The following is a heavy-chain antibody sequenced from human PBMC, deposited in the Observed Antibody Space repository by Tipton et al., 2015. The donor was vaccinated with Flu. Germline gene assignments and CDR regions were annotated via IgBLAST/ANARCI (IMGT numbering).Heavy chain of an antibody. CDR2: ISGSGGST. D-gene: IGHD3-3*01. CDR1: GFTFSSYA. CDR3: VKDPRFTIFGGVTSRAFDI. Sequence: SLRLSCAASGFTFSSYAMSWVRQAPGKGLEWVSAISGSGGSTYYADSVKCRFTISRDNSKNTLYLQMSSLRAEDTAVSYCVKDPRFTIFGGVTSRAFDIWGQVAMCDVSS. V-gene: IGHV3-23*01. J-gene: IGHJ3*02.